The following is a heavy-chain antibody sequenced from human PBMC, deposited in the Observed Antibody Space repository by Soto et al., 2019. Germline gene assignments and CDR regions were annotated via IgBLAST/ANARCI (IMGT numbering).Heavy chain of an antibody. Sequence: ASVKVSCKASGYTFTSYGISWVRQAPGQGLEWMGWISAYNGNTNYAQKLQGRVTMTTDTYTSTAYMELRSLRSDDTAVYYCARDAIHVDYYGSGSYHLDYYYYGMDVWGQGTTVTVS. D-gene: IGHD3-10*01. V-gene: IGHV1-18*01. CDR1: GYTFTSYG. J-gene: IGHJ6*02. CDR3: ARDAIHVDYYGSGSYHLDYYYYGMDV. CDR2: ISAYNGNT.